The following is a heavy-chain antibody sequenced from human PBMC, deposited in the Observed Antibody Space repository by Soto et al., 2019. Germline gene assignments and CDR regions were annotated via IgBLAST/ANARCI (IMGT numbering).Heavy chain of an antibody. J-gene: IGHJ5*02. D-gene: IGHD3-22*01. Sequence: QVQLVQSGAEVKKPGASVKVSCKASGYTFITYGVSWVRQAPGQGLDWLGWISTYNGNTRYAERLQGRVTMTTDTTRNKAKLKLRTLRSADPAGYYCAGGPTDYYNIRANTFLDTWGRGPLVP. CDR3: AGGPTDYYNIRANTFLDT. CDR2: ISTYNGNT. CDR1: GYTFITYG. V-gene: IGHV1-18*01.